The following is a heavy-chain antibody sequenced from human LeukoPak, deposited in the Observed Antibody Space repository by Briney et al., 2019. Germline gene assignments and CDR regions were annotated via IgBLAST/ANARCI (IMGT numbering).Heavy chain of an antibody. CDR3: ARARGVRGVNRPTS. CDR1: GYTFTGYY. CDR2: VNPNNGDT. V-gene: IGHV1-2*02. J-gene: IGHJ4*02. D-gene: IGHD3-10*01. Sequence: GASVKVSCKASGYTFTGYYIHWVRQAPGRGLEWMGWVNPNNGDTDYAQKFQGRVTMTRDTSITTAYMELSSLRSEDTAVYYCARARGVRGVNRPTSWGQGTLVTVSS.